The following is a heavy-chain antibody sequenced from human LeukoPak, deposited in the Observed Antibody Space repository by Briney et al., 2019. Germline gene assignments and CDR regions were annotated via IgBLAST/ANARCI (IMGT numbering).Heavy chain of an antibody. J-gene: IGHJ6*03. CDR2: INPSGGST. CDR3: ARNDIVVVPAATTRYYYYMDV. V-gene: IGHV1-46*03. CDR1: GYTFTSYC. Sequence: GASVKVSCKASGYTFTSYCMHWVRQAPGQGLEWMGIINPSGGSTSYAQKFQGRVTMTRDTSTSTVYMELSSLRSEDTAVYYCARNDIVVVPAATTRYYYYMDVWGKGTTVTVSS. D-gene: IGHD2-2*01.